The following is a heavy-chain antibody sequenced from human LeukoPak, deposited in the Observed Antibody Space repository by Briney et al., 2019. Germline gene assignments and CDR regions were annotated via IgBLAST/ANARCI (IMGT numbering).Heavy chain of an antibody. CDR1: GFTFSSYA. D-gene: IGHD6-19*01. J-gene: IGHJ4*02. CDR2: ISYDGSNK. V-gene: IGHV3-30-3*01. CDR3: ARDIHPHEWLVLLL. Sequence: PGRCLRLSCAASGFTFSSYAMHWVRQAPGKGLEWVAVISYDGSNKYYADSVRGRFTISRDNAKNSLYLQMNSLRAEDTAVYYCARDIHPHEWLVLLLWGQGTLVTVSS.